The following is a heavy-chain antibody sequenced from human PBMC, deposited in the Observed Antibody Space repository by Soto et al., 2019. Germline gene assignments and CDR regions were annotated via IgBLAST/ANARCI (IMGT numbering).Heavy chain of an antibody. D-gene: IGHD3-10*01. CDR1: GGSISSGGYY. V-gene: IGHV4-31*03. CDR3: ASYGVRGFPNYYYYGMDV. CDR2: IYYSGST. J-gene: IGHJ6*02. Sequence: SETLSLTCTVSGGSISSGGYYWSWIRQHPGKGLEWIGYIYYSGSTYYNPSLKSRVTISVDTSKNQFSLKLSSVTAADTAVYYCASYGVRGFPNYYYYGMDVWGQGTTVTVSS.